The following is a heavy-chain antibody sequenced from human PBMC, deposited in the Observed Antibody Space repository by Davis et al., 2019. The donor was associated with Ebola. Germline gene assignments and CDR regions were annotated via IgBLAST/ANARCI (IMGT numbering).Heavy chain of an antibody. CDR3: TAYDSTFRNY. V-gene: IGHV3-43D*03. J-gene: IGHJ4*02. CDR2: ISWDGRST. CDR1: GFTFGDYA. D-gene: IGHD3-22*01. Sequence: GESLKISCSTYGFTFGDYAMHWVRQAPGKGLEWVSLISWDGRSTAYADSVRGRFSISRDNSRKFLYLQMNGLRAEDTALYYCTAYDSTFRNYWGQGTLVTVSS.